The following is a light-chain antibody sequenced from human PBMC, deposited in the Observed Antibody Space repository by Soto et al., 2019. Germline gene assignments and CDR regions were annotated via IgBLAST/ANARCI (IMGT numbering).Light chain of an antibody. J-gene: IGKJ3*01. V-gene: IGKV3-11*01. CDR1: QSVSNY. CDR3: QQRSSWPPRFT. Sequence: EIVLTQSPATLSLSPGERATLSCRASQSVSNYLAWYQQKPGQAPRLLIYDASNKATGIPARFSGSGSGTDFTVTISSLEPEDFAVYYCQQRSSWPPRFTFDPGTKVDIK. CDR2: DAS.